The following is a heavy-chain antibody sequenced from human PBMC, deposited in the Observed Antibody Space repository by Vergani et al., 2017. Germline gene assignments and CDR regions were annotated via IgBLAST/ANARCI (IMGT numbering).Heavy chain of an antibody. CDR3: ATAGDSYPKKNYCYYDGMDV. Sequence: QVQLQQWGAGLLKPSETLSLTCAVYGGSFSGYYWSWIRQPPGKGLEWIGEINHSGSTNYNPYLKSRVTISVDTSKNQFSLELSSVTAADTAVYYCATAGDSYPKKNYCYYDGMDVWGQGP. J-gene: IGHJ6*02. CDR2: INHSGST. V-gene: IGHV4-34*01. CDR1: GGSFSGYY. D-gene: IGHD5-18*01.